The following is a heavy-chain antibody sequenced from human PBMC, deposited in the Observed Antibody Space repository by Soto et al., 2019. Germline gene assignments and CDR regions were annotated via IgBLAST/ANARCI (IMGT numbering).Heavy chain of an antibody. V-gene: IGHV5-51*01. CDR1: GYSFTSYW. Sequence: GESLKISCKGSGYSFTSYWIGWVRQMPGKGLEWMGIIYPGDSDTRYSPSFQGQVTISADKSISTAYLQWSSLKASDTAMYYCARYHVDTAMVPREYYYYYGMDVWGQGTTVTVS. CDR2: IYPGDSDT. J-gene: IGHJ6*02. D-gene: IGHD5-18*01. CDR3: ARYHVDTAMVPREYYYYYGMDV.